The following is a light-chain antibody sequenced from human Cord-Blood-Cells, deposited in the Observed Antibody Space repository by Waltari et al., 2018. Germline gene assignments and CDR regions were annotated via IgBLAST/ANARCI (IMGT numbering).Light chain of an antibody. Sequence: QSVLTQPPSVSGAPGQRVTISCTGRRSNIGAGYHVPWYQQLPGTAPKLLIYGNSNRPSGVPDRFSGSKSGTSASLAITGLQAEDEADYYCQSYDSSLSGYVFGTGTKVTVL. CDR2: GNS. V-gene: IGLV1-40*01. J-gene: IGLJ1*01. CDR1: RSNIGAGYH. CDR3: QSYDSSLSGYV.